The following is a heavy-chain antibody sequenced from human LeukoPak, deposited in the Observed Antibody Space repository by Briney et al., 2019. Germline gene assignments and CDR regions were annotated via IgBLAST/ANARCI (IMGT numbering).Heavy chain of an antibody. CDR1: GGTFSSYA. Sequence: APVKVSCKASGGTFSSYAISWVRQAPGQGLEWMGRIIPILGIANYAQKFQGRVTITADKSTSTAYMELSSLRSEDTAVYYCARGRAARPVDYWGQGTLVTVSS. CDR2: IIPILGIA. J-gene: IGHJ4*02. D-gene: IGHD6-6*01. V-gene: IGHV1-69*04. CDR3: ARGRAARPVDY.